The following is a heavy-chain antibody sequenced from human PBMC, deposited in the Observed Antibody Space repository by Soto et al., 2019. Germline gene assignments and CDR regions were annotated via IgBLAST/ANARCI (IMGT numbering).Heavy chain of an antibody. V-gene: IGHV1-2*02. Sequence: QEQLVQSGAEVKKPGASLKVSCKASGYTFTDYYIHWVRQAPGQGLEWVGWINPDSGGTNLAQRFQGRVTMTSDTSINTAYMELSSLRSDDTAVYYCARRALPQCINGVCYKDGFWDYWGQGALVTVSS. CDR1: GYTFTDYY. J-gene: IGHJ4*02. CDR3: ARRALPQCINGVCYKDGFWDY. CDR2: INPDSGGT. D-gene: IGHD2-8*01.